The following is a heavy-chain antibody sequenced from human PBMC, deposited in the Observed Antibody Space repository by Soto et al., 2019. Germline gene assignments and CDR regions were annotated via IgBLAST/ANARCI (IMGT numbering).Heavy chain of an antibody. J-gene: IGHJ6*02. Sequence: PGGSLRLSCAASGFTFSSFGMHWVRQAPGKGLEWVSLIWYDGSKKSYGDSVKGRFTISRDNSRNTVYWQMNRLRAEETAVYYCARDASYYSLWSGYYPSRNGMDVWGQGTTVTVSS. V-gene: IGHV3-33*01. CDR1: GFTFSSFG. D-gene: IGHD3-3*01. CDR2: IWYDGSKK. CDR3: ARDASYYSLWSGYYPSRNGMDV.